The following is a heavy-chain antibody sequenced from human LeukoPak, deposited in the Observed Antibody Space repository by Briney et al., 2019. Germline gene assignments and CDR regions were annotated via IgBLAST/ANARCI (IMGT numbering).Heavy chain of an antibody. CDR2: IYYSGST. CDR1: GGSISSGDYY. Sequence: SGTLSLTCTVSGGSISSGDYYWGWSRQAPGKGRGGIVYIYYSGSTYYNPSLKSRVTISVDTSKNQFSLKLSSVTAADTAVFYCARYYYDSSDWFDPWGQGTLVTVSS. J-gene: IGHJ5*02. CDR3: ARYYYDSSDWFDP. V-gene: IGHV4-30-4*08. D-gene: IGHD3-22*01.